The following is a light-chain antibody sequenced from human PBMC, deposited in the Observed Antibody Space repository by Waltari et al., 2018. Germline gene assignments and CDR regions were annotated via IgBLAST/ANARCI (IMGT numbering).Light chain of an antibody. CDR1: QSISAW. V-gene: IGKV1-5*01. CDR3: HQYTNFPLT. J-gene: IGKJ4*01. CDR2: DAS. Sequence: DIQITQSPSTLSASVGDRVTITCRASQSISAWLAWYQLRPGKAPKPLISDASILERGVPSRFSGSGSGTEFTLTINSLQPDDFATYYCHQYTNFPLTFGGGTTVEIK.